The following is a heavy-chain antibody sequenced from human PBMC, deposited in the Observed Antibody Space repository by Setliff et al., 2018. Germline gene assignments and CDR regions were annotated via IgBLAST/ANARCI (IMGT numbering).Heavy chain of an antibody. CDR2: ISGYNGYT. CDR3: ARDRYYNSWSGTSITAPHDAFDI. J-gene: IGHJ3*02. V-gene: IGHV1-18*01. CDR1: GYTFAKYG. D-gene: IGHD3-3*01. Sequence: ASVKVSCKAFGYTFAKYGTSWVRQAPGQGLEWMGWISGYNGYTVYAQKLQGRVTLTTDTSTGTAYMEVSSLRSEDTAVYYCARDRYYNSWSGTSITAPHDAFDIWGQGTMVTVSS.